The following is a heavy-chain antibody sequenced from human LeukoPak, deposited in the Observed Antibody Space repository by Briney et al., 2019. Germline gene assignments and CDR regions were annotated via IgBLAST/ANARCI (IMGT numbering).Heavy chain of an antibody. J-gene: IGHJ5*01. CDR1: GFAFSNFA. Sequence: GGSLRLSCAASGFAFSNFAKHWVRQAPGKGLEWVAVVSYEGTIKYYTDSAKGRFTISRDNSGNIISLQMNNLTTEDTAIYYCAREKFDSWGQGALVTVSP. CDR2: VSYEGTIK. V-gene: IGHV3-30*14. CDR3: AREKFDS.